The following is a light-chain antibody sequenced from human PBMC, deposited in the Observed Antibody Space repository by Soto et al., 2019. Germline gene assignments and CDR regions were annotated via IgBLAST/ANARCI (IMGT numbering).Light chain of an antibody. Sequence: QSALTQPASVSGSPGQSITISCTGTSSDVGSYKFVSWYQQYPGKAPKLMIYEGSKRPSGVSNRFSGSKSGNTASLTISGLQAEDEADYYCCSYAGSSTFVFGGGTKLTVL. J-gene: IGLJ2*01. V-gene: IGLV2-23*01. CDR1: SSDVGSYKF. CDR3: CSYAGSSTFV. CDR2: EGS.